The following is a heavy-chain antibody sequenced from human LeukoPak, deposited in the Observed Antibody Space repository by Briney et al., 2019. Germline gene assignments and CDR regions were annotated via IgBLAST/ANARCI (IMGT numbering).Heavy chain of an antibody. CDR1: GYIFTSYG. D-gene: IGHD4-17*01. Sequence: GASVKVSCKASGYIFTSYGISWVRQAPGQGLERMGWNSAYNGNTNYAQKLQGRVTMTTDTSTSTAYMELRSLRSDDTAVYYCARVRDYGDYDYYFDYWGQGTLVTVPS. CDR3: ARVRDYGDYDYYFDY. V-gene: IGHV1-18*04. J-gene: IGHJ4*02. CDR2: NSAYNGNT.